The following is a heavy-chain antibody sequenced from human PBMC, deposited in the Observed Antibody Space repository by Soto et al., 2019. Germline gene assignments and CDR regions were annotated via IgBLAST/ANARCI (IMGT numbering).Heavy chain of an antibody. CDR3: ARPESIAVAGTDYYFDY. CDR2: IIPIFGTA. J-gene: IGHJ4*02. CDR1: GGTFSMYA. V-gene: IGHV1-69*13. D-gene: IGHD6-19*01. Sequence: SVKVSCKASGGTFSMYAISCVLQSPLQGLEWMGGIIPIFGTANYAQKFQGRVTITADESTSTAYMELSSLRSEDTAVYYCARPESIAVAGTDYYFDYWGQGTLVTVSS.